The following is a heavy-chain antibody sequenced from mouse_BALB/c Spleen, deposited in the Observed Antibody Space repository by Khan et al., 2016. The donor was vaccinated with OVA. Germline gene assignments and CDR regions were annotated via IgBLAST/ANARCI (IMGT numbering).Heavy chain of an antibody. J-gene: IGHJ4*01. CDR3: VRSWAMDY. V-gene: IGHV5-15*02. CDR2: ISSLAYSI. Sequence: EVELVESGGGLVQPGGSRKLSCAASGFTFSDYGMAWVRQAPGKGPEWVAFISSLAYSIYYADTVTGRFTISRENAKNTVYLEMSSLRSEDKAMDHDVRSWAMDYWGQGTSVTGSS. CDR1: GFTFSDYG.